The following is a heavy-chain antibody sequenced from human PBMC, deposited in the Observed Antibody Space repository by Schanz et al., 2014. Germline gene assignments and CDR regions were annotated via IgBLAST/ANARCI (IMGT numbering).Heavy chain of an antibody. D-gene: IGHD1-26*01. Sequence: QVQLVESGGGVVQPGNSLRLSCAASGFIFSGYAMIWVRQAPGKGLEWVAVITYDGSNKYYADSVKGRFTISKHNSRHTLYLQMDSLTTDDTAVYYCARGFPSAGGGYVHYWGQGSLVTVSS. CDR1: GFIFSGYA. CDR2: ITYDGSNK. CDR3: ARGFPSAGGGYVHY. J-gene: IGHJ4*02. V-gene: IGHV3-30*04.